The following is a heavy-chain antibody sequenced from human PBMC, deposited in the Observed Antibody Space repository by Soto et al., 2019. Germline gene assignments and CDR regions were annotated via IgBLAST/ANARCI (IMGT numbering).Heavy chain of an antibody. V-gene: IGHV3-48*02. J-gene: IGHJ4*02. CDR2: ISDSSRAI. Sequence: GGSLRLSCATSGFTFSTYGMNWVRQAPGKGLEWVSYISDSSRAIYYADSVKGRFVVSRDNAKKSLSLQMNSLRDEDTAVYYCANWGKSGSDYWGQGTLVTVSS. CDR3: ANWGKSGSDY. D-gene: IGHD3-16*01. CDR1: GFTFSTYG.